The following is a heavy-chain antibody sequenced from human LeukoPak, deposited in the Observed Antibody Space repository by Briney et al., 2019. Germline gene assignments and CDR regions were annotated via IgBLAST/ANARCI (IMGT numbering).Heavy chain of an antibody. D-gene: IGHD4-17*01. Sequence: SETLSLTCTVSGGSISSSSYYWGWIRQPPGKGLEWIGSIYYSGSTYYNPSLKSRVTISVDTSKNQFSLKLSSVTAADTAVYYCARERDDYGDPYYFDYWGQGTLVTVSS. CDR1: GGSISSSSYY. CDR2: IYYSGST. V-gene: IGHV4-39*07. J-gene: IGHJ4*02. CDR3: ARERDDYGDPYYFDY.